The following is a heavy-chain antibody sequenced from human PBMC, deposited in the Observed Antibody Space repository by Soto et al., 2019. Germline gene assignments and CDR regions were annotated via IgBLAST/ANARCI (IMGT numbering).Heavy chain of an antibody. CDR1: GFTFSSYA. J-gene: IGHJ6*02. Sequence: GGSLRLSCAASGFTFSSYAMSWVRQAPGKGLEWVSAISGSGGSIYYADSVKGRFTIPRDNSKNTLYLQMNSLRAEDTAVYYCAKDTPFNYDILTGYYWEPGEGMDVWGQGTTVTVSS. D-gene: IGHD3-9*01. CDR3: AKDTPFNYDILTGYYWEPGEGMDV. V-gene: IGHV3-23*01. CDR2: ISGSGGSI.